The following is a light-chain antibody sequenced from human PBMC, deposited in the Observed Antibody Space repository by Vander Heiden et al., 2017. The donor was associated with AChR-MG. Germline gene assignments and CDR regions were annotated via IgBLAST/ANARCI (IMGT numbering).Light chain of an antibody. J-gene: IGLJ2*01. CDR2: QDT. V-gene: IGLV3-1*01. Sequence: HELTQPPSVSVSPAQTASITCSGDELGDKYVSWYQKKPRQSPKMIIFQDTRRPSGSPEQFSGSNSGNTATLTITETQSMDEADYHCQAWDSSPVFGGGTKLTVL. CDR3: QAWDSSPV. CDR1: ELGDKY.